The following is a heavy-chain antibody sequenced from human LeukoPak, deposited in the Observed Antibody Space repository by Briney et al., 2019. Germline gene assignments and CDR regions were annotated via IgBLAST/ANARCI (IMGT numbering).Heavy chain of an antibody. Sequence: GGSLRLSCAASGFTFSSYSMNWVRQAPGKGLEWVSSISSSSSYIYYADSVKGRFTISRDNAKNSLYLQMNSLRAEDTAVYYCARDRASGSYHWYFDLWGRGTLVTVSS. J-gene: IGHJ2*01. CDR1: GFTFSSYS. V-gene: IGHV3-21*01. CDR3: ARDRASGSYHWYFDL. D-gene: IGHD1-26*01. CDR2: ISSSSSYI.